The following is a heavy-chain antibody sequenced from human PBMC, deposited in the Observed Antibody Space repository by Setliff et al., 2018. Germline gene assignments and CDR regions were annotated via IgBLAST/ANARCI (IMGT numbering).Heavy chain of an antibody. CDR1: GGPFSDYY. Sequence: SSETLSLTCTFYGGPFSDYYWSWIRQPPGKGLESIGYIQKSGSTNYNPSLMSRVSISVDTSKNQFSLKLRSVTAADTAVYYCARLSWNGLRYYGLDVWGQGTTVTVSS. J-gene: IGHJ6*02. V-gene: IGHV4-59*01. CDR2: IQKSGST. D-gene: IGHD3-3*01. CDR3: ARLSWNGLRYYGLDV.